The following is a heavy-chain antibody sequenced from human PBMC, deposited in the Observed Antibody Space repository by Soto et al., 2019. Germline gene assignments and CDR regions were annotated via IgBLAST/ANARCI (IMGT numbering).Heavy chain of an antibody. CDR2: ISYDGSNK. D-gene: IGHD1-26*01. J-gene: IGHJ4*02. CDR3: ARDGRVGATSSYFDY. CDR1: GFTFSSYA. Sequence: QVQLVESGGGVVQPGRSLRLSCAASGFTFSSYAMHWVRQAPGKGLEWVAVISYDGSNKYYADSVKGRFTISRDNSENTLYLQMNSLRAEDTAVYYCARDGRVGATSSYFDYWGQGTLVTVSS. V-gene: IGHV3-30-3*01.